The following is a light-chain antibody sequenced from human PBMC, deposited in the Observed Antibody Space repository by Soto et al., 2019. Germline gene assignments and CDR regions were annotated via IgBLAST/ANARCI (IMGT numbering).Light chain of an antibody. J-gene: IGKJ1*01. Sequence: EIVMTQSPATLSVSPGDRVSLSCRASQSISRNLAWYQQKPGQAPRLIIYGASTRATGIPAWFSGSGSGTEFTLTISSLQSEDFAVYFCQHYYNWPRTFGQGTKVDIK. V-gene: IGKV3-15*01. CDR1: QSISRN. CDR3: QHYYNWPRT. CDR2: GAS.